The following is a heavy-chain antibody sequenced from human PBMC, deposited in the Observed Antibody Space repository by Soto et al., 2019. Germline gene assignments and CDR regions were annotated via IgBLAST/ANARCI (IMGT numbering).Heavy chain of an antibody. CDR2: IIPIFGTA. CDR3: AKVRYSSPMGYYYGMDV. Sequence: SVKVSCKASRVAFSKFIVTWVRQAPGLGLEWVGGIIPIFGTANYAQKFQGRVTITADESTSTSYMEVNNLRSEDTAVYYCAKVRYSSPMGYYYGMDVWGQGXTVTVSS. J-gene: IGHJ6*02. D-gene: IGHD6-19*01. CDR1: RVAFSKFI. V-gene: IGHV1-69*13.